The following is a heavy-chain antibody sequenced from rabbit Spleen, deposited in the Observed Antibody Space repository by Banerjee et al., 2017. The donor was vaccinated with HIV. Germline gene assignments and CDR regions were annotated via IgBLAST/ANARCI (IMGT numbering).Heavy chain of an antibody. CDR3: TRDSGSGPYIDGYFNL. D-gene: IGHD1-1*01. Sequence: QEQLEESGGGLVKPEGSLTLTCKASGFSFSPSYDMCWVRQAPGKGLEWIACIYTGNVEAYYASWAKGRFTISKTSSTTVTLRMTSLTVADTATYFCTRDSGSGPYIDGYFNLWGPGTLVTVS. CDR1: GFSFSPSYD. CDR2: IYTGNVEA. J-gene: IGHJ4*01. V-gene: IGHV1S45*01.